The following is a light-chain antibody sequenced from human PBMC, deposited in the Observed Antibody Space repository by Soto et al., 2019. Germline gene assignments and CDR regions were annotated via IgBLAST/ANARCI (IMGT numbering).Light chain of an antibody. V-gene: IGLV2-11*01. Sequence: QSVLTQPRAVSGSPGQSVTITCTVTSSDVGGYNYVSWYQQHPGKAPKLMIYDVSKRPSGVPDRFSGSKSGNTASLTISALQAEDEADYYCCSYAGSSLYVFGTGTKVTVL. CDR2: DVS. CDR1: SSDVGGYNY. CDR3: CSYAGSSLYV. J-gene: IGLJ1*01.